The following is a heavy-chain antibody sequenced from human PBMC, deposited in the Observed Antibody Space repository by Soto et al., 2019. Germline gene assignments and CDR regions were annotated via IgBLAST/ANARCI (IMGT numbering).Heavy chain of an antibody. CDR2: ISGSRGST. CDR3: AKDPQLSRYGDQGAFGY. CDR1: GFTFSSYA. D-gene: IGHD4-17*01. J-gene: IGHJ4*02. Sequence: GGSLRLSFAASGFTFSSYAMSWVRQAPGKGLEWVSAISGSRGSTYYADSVKGRFTISRDNSKNTLYLQMNSLRAEDTAVYYCAKDPQLSRYGDQGAFGYWGQGTLVTVS. V-gene: IGHV3-23*01.